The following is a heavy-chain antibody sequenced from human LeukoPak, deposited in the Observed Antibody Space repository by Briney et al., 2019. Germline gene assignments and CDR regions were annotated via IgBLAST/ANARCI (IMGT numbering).Heavy chain of an antibody. CDR1: VFTFSRYG. Sequence: GGSLRLSCAASVFTFSRYGMGWVRQAPVKGLVWVSRINSDGSSTSYADSVKGRFTISRDNAKNSLYLQMNSLRAEDTAVYYCARGAGGSGIGGDYWGQGTLVTVSS. D-gene: IGHD3-10*01. V-gene: IGHV3-74*01. CDR3: ARGAGGSGIGGDY. J-gene: IGHJ4*02. CDR2: INSDGSST.